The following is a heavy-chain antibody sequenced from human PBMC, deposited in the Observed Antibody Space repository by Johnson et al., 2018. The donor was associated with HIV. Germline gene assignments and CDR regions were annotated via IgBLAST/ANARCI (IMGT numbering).Heavy chain of an antibody. D-gene: IGHD2-21*02. CDR3: ARGLAYCGGDCSPDAVDI. J-gene: IGHJ3*02. Sequence: QVQLVESGGGVVQPGGSLRLSCAASGFTFSSYGMHWVRQAPGKGLEWVSVISGSGGSTYYADSVKGRFTIYRENAKNSLYLQMNSLRAGDTAVYYCARGLAYCGGDCSPDAVDIWGQWTMVTVSS. V-gene: IGHV3-NL1*01. CDR2: ISGSGGST. CDR1: GFTFSSYG.